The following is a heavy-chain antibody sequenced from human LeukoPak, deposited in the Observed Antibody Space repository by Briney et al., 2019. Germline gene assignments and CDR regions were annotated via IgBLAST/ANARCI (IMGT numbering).Heavy chain of an antibody. D-gene: IGHD1-26*01. CDR1: GYTFTGYY. J-gene: IGHJ4*02. Sequence: ASVKVSFKASGYTFTGYYMHWVRQAPGQGLEWMGWISPNSGDTNCAQNFQGRVTMTRDTSISTAYMEVSRLSSDDTAMYYCARGRVGAFDVWGQGTLVTVSS. V-gene: IGHV1-2*02. CDR2: ISPNSGDT. CDR3: ARGRVGAFDV.